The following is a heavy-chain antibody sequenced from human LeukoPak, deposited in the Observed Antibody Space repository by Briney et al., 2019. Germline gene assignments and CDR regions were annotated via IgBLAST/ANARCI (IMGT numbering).Heavy chain of an antibody. D-gene: IGHD3-10*02. Sequence: SETLSLTCAVYGGSFSGYYWSWIRQPPGKGLEWIGYIHYNGATNYNPSLKSRVTMSVDTSKNQFSLKLGSVTAADTAVYYCARDRSQYYDGGSFDYWGQGTLVTVSS. CDR2: IHYNGAT. J-gene: IGHJ4*02. V-gene: IGHV4-59*01. CDR1: GGSFSGYY. CDR3: ARDRSQYYDGGSFDY.